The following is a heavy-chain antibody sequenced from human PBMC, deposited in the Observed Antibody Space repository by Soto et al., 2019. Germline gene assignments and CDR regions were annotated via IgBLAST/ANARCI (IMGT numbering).Heavy chain of an antibody. CDR1: GDSVSSNSAA. D-gene: IGHD3-22*01. V-gene: IGHV6-1*01. J-gene: IGHJ4*02. Sequence: SQTLSLTCAISGDSVSSNSAAWNWIRQSPSRGLEWLGRTYYRSKWYNDYGVSVKSRITINPDTSKNQFSLQLNSVTPEDTAVYYCARAHYYDSSGQGEFDYWGQGTLVTVSS. CDR3: ARAHYYDSSGQGEFDY. CDR2: TYYRSKWYN.